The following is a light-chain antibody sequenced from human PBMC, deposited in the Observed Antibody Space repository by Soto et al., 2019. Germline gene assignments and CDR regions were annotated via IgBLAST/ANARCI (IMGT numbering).Light chain of an antibody. CDR3: HQHGGTPET. V-gene: IGKV3-20*01. CDR1: RSVPNDY. Sequence: EIVLTQSPGTLSLSPGERATLSCRASRSVPNDYVSWYQQKPGQPPRLLVFRASNRATGIPDRFSGSGSGTDFRLTISGLEPADSGTYLCHQHGGTPETFGLGTKVEIK. CDR2: RAS. J-gene: IGKJ1*01.